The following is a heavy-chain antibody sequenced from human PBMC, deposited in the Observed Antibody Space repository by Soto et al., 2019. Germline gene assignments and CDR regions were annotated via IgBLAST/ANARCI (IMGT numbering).Heavy chain of an antibody. V-gene: IGHV1-69*01. CDR2: IIPIFGTA. CDR3: AGGWVEMATITGFDY. CDR1: GGTFSSYA. J-gene: IGHJ4*02. Sequence: QVQLVQSGAEVKKPGSSVKVSCKASGGTFSSYAISWVRQAPGQGLEWMGGIIPIFGTANYAQKCQGRVTITADESTSTAYMELSSLISEDTAVYYCAGGWVEMATITGFDYWGQGTLVTVSS. D-gene: IGHD5-12*01.